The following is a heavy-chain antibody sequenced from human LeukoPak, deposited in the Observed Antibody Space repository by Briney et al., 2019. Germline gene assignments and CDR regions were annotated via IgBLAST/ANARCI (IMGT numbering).Heavy chain of an antibody. V-gene: IGHV3-7*01. J-gene: IGHJ4*02. CDR2: VNERGSHT. CDR3: ARSWLIVAATPPTAY. D-gene: IGHD1-26*01. Sequence: GGSLRLSCAVSGFTFSEYWMPWARQSTGGGVEGVASVNERGSHTYYVDSVKGRFTISRDNAKNLIYLQMSSLRVEDTAIYYCARSWLIVAATPPTAYWGQGTLVTVSS. CDR1: GFTFSEYW.